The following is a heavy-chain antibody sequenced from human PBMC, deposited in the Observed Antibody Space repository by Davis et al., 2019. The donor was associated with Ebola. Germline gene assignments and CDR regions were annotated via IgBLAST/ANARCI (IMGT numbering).Heavy chain of an antibody. CDR1: GGTFSSYA. Sequence: AASVKVSCKASGGTFSSYAISWVRQAPGQGLEWMGGIFPIFGTANYAQKFQGRVTITADESTSTAYMELSSLRSEDTAVYYCARGGRGQLEHNFGYWGQGTLVTASS. D-gene: IGHD1-1*01. CDR3: ARGGRGQLEHNFGY. J-gene: IGHJ4*02. CDR2: IFPIFGTA. V-gene: IGHV1-69*13.